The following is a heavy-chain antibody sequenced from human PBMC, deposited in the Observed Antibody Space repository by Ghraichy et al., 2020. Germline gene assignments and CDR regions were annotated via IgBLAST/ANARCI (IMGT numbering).Heavy chain of an antibody. J-gene: IGHJ6*02. CDR3: ARVGCSGGSCYAHEGNGGMDV. CDR1: GGTFSSYA. Sequence: SVKVSCKASGGTFSSYAISWVRQAPGQGLEWMGGIIPIFGTANYAQKFQGRVTITADESTSTAYMELSSLRSEDTAVYYCARVGCSGGSCYAHEGNGGMDVWGQGTTVTVSS. D-gene: IGHD2-15*01. CDR2: IIPIFGTA. V-gene: IGHV1-69*13.